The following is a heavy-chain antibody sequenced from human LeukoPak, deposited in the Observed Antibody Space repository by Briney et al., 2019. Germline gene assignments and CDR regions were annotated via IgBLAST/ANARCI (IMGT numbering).Heavy chain of an antibody. CDR3: ARGDLVGATWLPLDY. Sequence: SVKVSCKASGGTFISYAISWVRQAHGQGREWKGGIIPIFRTANYAQQFQGRVTITTDESTSTAYMELSSLRSEHTAVYYCARGDLVGATWLPLDYWGQGTLVTVSS. D-gene: IGHD1-26*01. CDR1: GGTFISYA. CDR2: IIPIFRTA. J-gene: IGHJ4*02. V-gene: IGHV1-69*05.